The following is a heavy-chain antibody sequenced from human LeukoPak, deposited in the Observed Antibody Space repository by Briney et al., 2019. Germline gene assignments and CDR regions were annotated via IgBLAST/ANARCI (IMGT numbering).Heavy chain of an antibody. CDR2: IRQDGSEK. CDR1: GFTFSNYW. J-gene: IGHJ5*02. Sequence: PGGSLRLSCTASGFTFSNYWMKWVRQAPGKRLEWVAYIRQDGSEKYYVDSVKGRFTISRDNAKNSLCLQMNSLRVEDTAVYYCAGLSDPFDPWGQGTLVTVSS. V-gene: IGHV3-7*01. CDR3: AGLSDPFDP. D-gene: IGHD1-26*01.